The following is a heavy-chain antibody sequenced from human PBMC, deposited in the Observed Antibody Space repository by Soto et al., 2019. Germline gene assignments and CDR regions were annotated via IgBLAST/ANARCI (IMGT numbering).Heavy chain of an antibody. D-gene: IGHD2-2*01. CDR3: ARGGCSSTSCYHYYYYYGMDV. CDR2: IIPIFGTA. V-gene: IGHV1-69*13. CDR1: GGTFSSYA. Sequence: SVKVSCKASGGTFSSYAISWVRQAPGQGLEWMGGIIPIFGTANYAQKFQGRVTITADESTSTAYMELSSLRSEDTAVYYCARGGCSSTSCYHYYYYYGMDVWGQGTTVTVSS. J-gene: IGHJ6*02.